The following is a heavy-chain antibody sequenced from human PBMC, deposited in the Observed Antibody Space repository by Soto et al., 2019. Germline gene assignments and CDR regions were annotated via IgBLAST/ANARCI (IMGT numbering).Heavy chain of an antibody. D-gene: IGHD5-18*01. CDR1: GYIFTNYW. V-gene: IGHV5-51*01. CDR2: IYPGDSDT. CDR3: ARQGYNYAYFDF. Sequence: VESLKISCKGSGYIFTNYWIGWVLQMPGKGLEWMGIIYPGDSDTRYSPSFQGQVIISVDQSISTAYLQWSSLQASDTAMYYCARQGYNYAYFDFWGQGTLVTVSS. J-gene: IGHJ4*02.